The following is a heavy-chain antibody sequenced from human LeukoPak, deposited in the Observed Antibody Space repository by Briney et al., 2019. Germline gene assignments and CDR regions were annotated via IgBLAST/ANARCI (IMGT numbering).Heavy chain of an antibody. CDR1: GFTFSSYG. D-gene: IGHD2-15*01. CDR3: AKDQGVVVMGY. J-gene: IGHJ4*02. CDR2: ISYDGSNK. V-gene: IGHV3-30*18. Sequence: GGSLRPSCAASGFTFSSYGMHWVRQAPGKGLEWVAVISYDGSNKYYADSVKGRFTISRDNSKNTLYLQMNSLRAEDTAVYYCAKDQGVVVMGYWGQGTLVTVSS.